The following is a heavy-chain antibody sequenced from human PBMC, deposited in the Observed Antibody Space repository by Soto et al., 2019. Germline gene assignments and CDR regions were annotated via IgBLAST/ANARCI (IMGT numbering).Heavy chain of an antibody. D-gene: IGHD3-3*01. Sequence: SETLSLTCTVSGGSINTGDYYWTWIRQPRGKGLEWIGYIYYSGTTYYNPSLKSRVSLSLDTSKNHFSLRLTSVTAADAAVYYCARGVDFEGFSPYGMDVWGQGTTVTVSS. V-gene: IGHV4-30-4*01. CDR2: IYYSGTT. CDR1: GGSINTGDYY. CDR3: ARGVDFEGFSPYGMDV. J-gene: IGHJ6*02.